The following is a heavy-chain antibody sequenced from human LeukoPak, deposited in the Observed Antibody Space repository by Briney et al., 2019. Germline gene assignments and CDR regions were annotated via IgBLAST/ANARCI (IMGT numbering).Heavy chain of an antibody. Sequence: APVKLSCKASQYTFTRYEMHSVREAPGHGLEWMGWVNPNSGGTNYAQSFQGRVTMTWDTSNSTVHLELSRLTSDDTAVYYCARSSVDWYFDLWGRGTLLSVSS. CDR1: QYTFTRYE. CDR2: VNPNSGGT. D-gene: IGHD2-21*01. CDR3: ARSSVDWYFDL. J-gene: IGHJ2*01. V-gene: IGHV1-2*02.